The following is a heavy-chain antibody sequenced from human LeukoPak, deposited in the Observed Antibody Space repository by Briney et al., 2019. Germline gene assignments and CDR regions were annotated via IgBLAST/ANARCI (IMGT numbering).Heavy chain of an antibody. D-gene: IGHD6-13*01. CDR1: GFTFSYYT. J-gene: IGHJ4*02. V-gene: IGHV3-21*01. Sequence: AGGSLRLSCAASGFTFSYYTMNWVRQAPGKGLEWVSSISSSSSFIYYADSVKGRFTISRDNAKNSLYLQMNSLRAEDMAVYYCARNSSSWYYFDYWGQGTLVTVSS. CDR2: ISSSSSFI. CDR3: ARNSSSWYYFDY.